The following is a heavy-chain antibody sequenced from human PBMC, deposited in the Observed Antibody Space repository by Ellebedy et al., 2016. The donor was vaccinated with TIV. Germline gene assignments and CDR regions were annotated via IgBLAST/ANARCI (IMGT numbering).Heavy chain of an antibody. D-gene: IGHD5/OR15-5a*01. V-gene: IGHV1-2*04. Sequence: AASVKVSCKASGYTFTGYYMHWVRQAPGQGLEWMGWINPNSGGTNYAQQFQGWVTMTRDTSISTAYMELSRLRPDDTAVYYCAREVYASYYYYGMDVWGQGTTVTVSS. CDR2: INPNSGGT. J-gene: IGHJ6*02. CDR1: GYTFTGYY. CDR3: AREVYASYYYYGMDV.